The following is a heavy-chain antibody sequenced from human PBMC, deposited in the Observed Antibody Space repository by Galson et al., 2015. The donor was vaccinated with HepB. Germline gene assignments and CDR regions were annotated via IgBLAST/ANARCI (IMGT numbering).Heavy chain of an antibody. J-gene: IGHJ4*02. CDR1: GYTFSDYT. D-gene: IGHD6-13*01. Sequence: SVKVSCKVSGYTFSDYTIHWVRQAPGQRLEWMGWINAGNGNTKYSQKFQGRVTITRDTSASTGYMELTSLRSEDTAVYYCVRGGSGWYVGNWGPGTLVTVSS. V-gene: IGHV1-3*01. CDR3: VRGGSGWYVGN. CDR2: INAGNGNT.